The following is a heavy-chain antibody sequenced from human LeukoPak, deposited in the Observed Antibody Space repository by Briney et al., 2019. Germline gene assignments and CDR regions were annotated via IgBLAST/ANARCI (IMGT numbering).Heavy chain of an antibody. V-gene: IGHV1-24*01. Sequence: ASVTVSCKVSGYTLTELSMHWVRQAPRKGLEWMGGFDPEDGETIYAQKFQGRVTMTEDTSTDTAYMELSSLRSEDTAVYYCAKAVVDTAMSYYYMDVWGKGTTVTVSS. CDR2: FDPEDGET. D-gene: IGHD5-18*01. CDR1: GYTLTELS. CDR3: AKAVVDTAMSYYYMDV. J-gene: IGHJ6*03.